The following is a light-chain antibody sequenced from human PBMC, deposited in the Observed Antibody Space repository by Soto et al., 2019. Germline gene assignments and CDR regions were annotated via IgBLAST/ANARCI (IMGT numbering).Light chain of an antibody. CDR3: SSYTSSSKLVVV. J-gene: IGLJ2*01. CDR1: SSDVGGYNY. Sequence: SALTQPASVSGSPGQSITISCTGTSSDVGGYNYVSWYQQHPGKAPKLMIYEVSNRPSGVSNRFSGSKSGNTASLTISGLQAEDEADYYCSSYTSSSKLVVVVGGGTKLTGL. V-gene: IGLV2-14*01. CDR2: EVS.